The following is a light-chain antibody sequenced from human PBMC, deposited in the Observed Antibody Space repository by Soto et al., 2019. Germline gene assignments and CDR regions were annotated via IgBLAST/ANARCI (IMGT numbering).Light chain of an antibody. CDR1: QDINNY. CDR2: EAS. J-gene: IGKJ5*01. Sequence: DIQMTQSPSSLSVSVGDRITITCQASQDINNYLNWYQQKAGKAPKLLIYEASNLETGVPSRFSGSESGTDFTFTISSLQPEDIATYYCQQYDNPPPITFGQGTRLEIK. V-gene: IGKV1-33*01. CDR3: QQYDNPPPIT.